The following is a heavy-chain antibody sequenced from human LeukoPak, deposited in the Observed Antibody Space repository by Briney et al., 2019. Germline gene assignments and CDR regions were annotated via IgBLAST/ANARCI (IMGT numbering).Heavy chain of an antibody. CDR2: IYYSGST. V-gene: IGHV4-30-4*08. J-gene: IGHJ6*03. Sequence: SQTLSLTCTVSGGSISSGDYYWSWIRQPPGKGLEWIVYIYYSGSTYYNPSLKSRVTISVDTSKNQFSLKLSSVTAADTAVYYCAGIPQPYCSGGSCYYYYYMDVWGKGTTVTVSS. CDR3: AGIPQPYCSGGSCYYYYYMDV. CDR1: GGSISSGDYY. D-gene: IGHD2-15*01.